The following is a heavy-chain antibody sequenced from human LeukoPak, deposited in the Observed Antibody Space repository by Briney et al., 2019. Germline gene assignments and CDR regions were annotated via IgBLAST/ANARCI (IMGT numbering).Heavy chain of an antibody. D-gene: IGHD4-17*01. J-gene: IGHJ4*02. V-gene: IGHV3-21*01. CDR2: ISSSSSYI. CDR3: ARSDTVTTDFDY. CDR1: GFTFSSYS. Sequence: GGSLRLSCAASGFTFSSYSMNWVRQAPGKGLEWVSFISSSSSYIYYADSVKGRFTISRDNAKNSLYLQMNSLRAEDTAVYYCARSDTVTTDFDYWGQGTLVTVSS.